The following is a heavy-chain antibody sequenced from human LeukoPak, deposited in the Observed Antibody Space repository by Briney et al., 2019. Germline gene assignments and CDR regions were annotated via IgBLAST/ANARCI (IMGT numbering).Heavy chain of an antibody. J-gene: IGHJ4*02. CDR3: AGVRESVGTNHFDY. CDR2: INYRGST. D-gene: IGHD1-14*01. Sequence: SETRSLTCAPYGGSFSCNYWSWLRQPPGKGLEWFGEINYRGSTNYNPSLKSRVPISVDTSKSQFSLKVNFSTVTATAVSLCAGVRESVGTNHFDYWGQGTLVTVSS. CDR1: GGSFSCNY. V-gene: IGHV4-34*01.